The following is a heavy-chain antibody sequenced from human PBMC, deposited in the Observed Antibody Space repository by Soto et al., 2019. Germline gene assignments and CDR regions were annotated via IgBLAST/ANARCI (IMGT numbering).Heavy chain of an antibody. V-gene: IGHV5-51*01. CDR3: ATSHSLWFGELPTFDY. CDR2: IYPGDSDT. Sequence: PGESLKISCKGSGYSFTSYWIGWVRQMPGKGLEWMGIIYPGDSDTRYSPSFQGQVTISADKSISTAYLQWSSLKASDTAMYYCATSHSLWFGELPTFDYWGQGTLVTVSS. CDR1: GYSFTSYW. D-gene: IGHD3-10*01. J-gene: IGHJ4*02.